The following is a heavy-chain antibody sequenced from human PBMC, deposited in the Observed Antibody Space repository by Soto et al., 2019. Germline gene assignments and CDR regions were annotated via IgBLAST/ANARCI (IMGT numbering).Heavy chain of an antibody. V-gene: IGHV1-69*01. D-gene: IGHD3-16*01. CDR3: ARGGGPYVWFNEF. J-gene: IGHJ4*02. CDR1: GGPFSSFA. Sequence: QEQLVQSGAEVKKPGSSVKVSCKDSGGPFSSFAISWVRQAPGQGLEWMGGIIPVFGTTNYAQKFQGRVTITADESTNTAYMELSSLTSDDTAMYYCARGGGPYVWFNEFWGQGTQVTVSS. CDR2: IIPVFGTT.